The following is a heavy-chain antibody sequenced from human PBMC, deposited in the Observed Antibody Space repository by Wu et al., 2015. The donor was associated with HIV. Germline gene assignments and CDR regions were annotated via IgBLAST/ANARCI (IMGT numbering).Heavy chain of an antibody. CDR3: ARDWPYDSGAYFPFDY. D-gene: IGHD3-22*01. Sequence: QVQLVQSGAEVKKPGASVKVSCKASGYTFTGYYMHWVRQAPGQGLEWMGWINPKGGDTNYAQKLQGRVTITRDTSINTVYVDLTRLTSDDTAVYYCARDWPYDSGAYFPFDYWGQGTLVTVSS. CDR2: INPKGGDT. CDR1: GYTFTGYY. J-gene: IGHJ4*02. V-gene: IGHV1-2*02.